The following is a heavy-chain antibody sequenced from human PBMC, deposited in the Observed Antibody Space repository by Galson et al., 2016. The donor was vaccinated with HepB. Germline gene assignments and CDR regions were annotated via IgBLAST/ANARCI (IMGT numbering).Heavy chain of an antibody. D-gene: IGHD3/OR15-3a*01. CDR2: FDPEDGQM. CDR1: GYIFTELS. V-gene: IGHV1-24*01. CDR3: ATDIMVVRPFAPTGSQY. Sequence: SVKVSCKVSGYIFTELSMQWVRQAPGKGLEWMGGFDPEDGQMIYAPKFQGRVTMTEDTSTDTVFMELSSLRSEDTAVYYCATDIMVVRPFAPTGSQYWGPGTLVVVTS. J-gene: IGHJ4*02.